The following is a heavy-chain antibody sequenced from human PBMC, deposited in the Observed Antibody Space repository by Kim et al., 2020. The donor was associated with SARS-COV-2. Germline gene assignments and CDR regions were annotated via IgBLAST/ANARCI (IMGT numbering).Heavy chain of an antibody. Sequence: GGSLRLSCAASGFTVSSNYMSWVRQAPGKGLEWVSVIYSGGSTYYADSVKGRFTISRDNSKNTLYLQMNSLRAEDTAVYYCARDLGLAAAGTGGLDYYYGMDVWAKGPRSPSP. CDR3: ARDLGLAAAGTGGLDYYYGMDV. CDR2: IYSGGST. D-gene: IGHD6-13*01. CDR1: GFTVSSNY. J-gene: IGHJ6*02. V-gene: IGHV3-53*01.